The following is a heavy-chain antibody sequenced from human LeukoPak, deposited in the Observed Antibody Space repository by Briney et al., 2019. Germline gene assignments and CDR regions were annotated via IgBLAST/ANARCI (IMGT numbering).Heavy chain of an antibody. CDR2: INHSGST. CDR1: GGSFSGYY. CDR3: ARHDPIVGTPDAFDI. Sequence: SETLSLTCAVYGGSFSGYYWSWIRQPPGKGLEWIGEINHSGSTNYNPSLESRITISVDTSKNQFSLKLSSVTAADTAVYYCARHDPIVGTPDAFDIWGQGTMVTVSS. J-gene: IGHJ3*02. D-gene: IGHD1-26*01. V-gene: IGHV4-34*01.